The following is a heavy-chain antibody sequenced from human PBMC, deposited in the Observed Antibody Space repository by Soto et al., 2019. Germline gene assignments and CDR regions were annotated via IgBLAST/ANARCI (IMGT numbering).Heavy chain of an antibody. Sequence: TLSLTCTVSGGSISSYYWSWIRQPPGKGLEWIGYIYYSGSTNYNPSLKSRVTISVDTSKNQFSLKLSSVTAADTAVYYCARWAKDSSGWLFDYWGQGTLVTVSS. CDR3: ARWAKDSSGWLFDY. CDR2: IYYSGST. D-gene: IGHD6-19*01. CDR1: GGSISSYY. J-gene: IGHJ4*02. V-gene: IGHV4-59*08.